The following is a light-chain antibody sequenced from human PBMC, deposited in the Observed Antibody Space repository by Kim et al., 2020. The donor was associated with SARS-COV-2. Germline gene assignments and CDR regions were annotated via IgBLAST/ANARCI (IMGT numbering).Light chain of an antibody. CDR1: KLGDKY. CDR3: QAWDSSTVV. CDR2: QDS. Sequence: GSPGQTASITCSGYKLGDKYACWYQQKPGQSPVLVIYQDSKRPSGIPERFSGSNSGNTATLTISGTQAMDEADYYCQAWDSSTVVFGGGTQLTVL. J-gene: IGLJ2*01. V-gene: IGLV3-1*01.